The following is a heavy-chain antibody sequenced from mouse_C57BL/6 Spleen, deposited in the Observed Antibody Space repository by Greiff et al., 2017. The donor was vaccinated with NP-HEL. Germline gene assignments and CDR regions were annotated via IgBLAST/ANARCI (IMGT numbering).Heavy chain of an antibody. V-gene: IGHV5-17*01. Sequence: EVKLMESGGGLVKPGGSLKLSCAASGFTFSDYGMHWVRQAPEKGLEWVAYISSGSSTIYYADTVKGRFTISRDNAKNTLFLQMTSLRSEDTAMYYCAKGLLTGTEAYWGQGTLVTVSA. CDR2: ISSGSSTI. D-gene: IGHD4-1*01. CDR1: GFTFSDYG. CDR3: AKGLLTGTEAY. J-gene: IGHJ3*01.